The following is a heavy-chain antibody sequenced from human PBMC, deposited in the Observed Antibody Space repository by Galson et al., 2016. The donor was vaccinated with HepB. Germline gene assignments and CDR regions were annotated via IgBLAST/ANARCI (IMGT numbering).Heavy chain of an antibody. J-gene: IGHJ2*01. CDR3: ARGRHDSWNGLKRYFDL. D-gene: IGHD3/OR15-3a*01. V-gene: IGHV4-34*01. CDR1: GGPFNDYY. Sequence: SETLSLTCEVSGGPFNDYYWTWIRQSPGKGLEWLGEVDQSGAANYNPSVKYRISRSLDVSKNQFTLKLNFVTAADTAVYFCARGRHDSWNGLKRYFDLWGRGTLITVSS. CDR2: VDQSGAA.